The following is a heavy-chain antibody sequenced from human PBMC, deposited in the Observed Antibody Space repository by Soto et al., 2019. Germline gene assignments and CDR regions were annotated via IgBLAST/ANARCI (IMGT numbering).Heavy chain of an antibody. CDR1: GGSISSGGYY. V-gene: IGHV4-31*03. Sequence: QVQLQESGPGLVKPSQTLSLTCTVSGGSISSGGYYWSWIRQHPGKGLEWIGYIYYSGSTYYNPSLKSRVTISVDTSKNQFSLKLSSVTAADTAVYYCARHPAAGTSFSLNWFDPWGQGTLVTVSS. CDR3: ARHPAAGTSFSLNWFDP. D-gene: IGHD6-13*01. CDR2: IYYSGST. J-gene: IGHJ5*02.